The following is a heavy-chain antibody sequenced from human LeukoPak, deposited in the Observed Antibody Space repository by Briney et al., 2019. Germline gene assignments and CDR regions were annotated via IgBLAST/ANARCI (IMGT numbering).Heavy chain of an antibody. V-gene: IGHV4-4*02. J-gene: IGHJ4*02. CDR1: GGPISSSNW. CDR3: ARFVGGIAAAGTFGKSYYFDY. D-gene: IGHD6-13*01. CDR2: IYYSGST. Sequence: SETLSLTCAVSGGPISSSNWWSWVRQPPGKGLEWIGSIYYSGSTYYNPSLKSRVTISVDTSKNQFSLKLSSVTAADTAVYYCARFVGGIAAAGTFGKSYYFDYWGQGTLVTVSS.